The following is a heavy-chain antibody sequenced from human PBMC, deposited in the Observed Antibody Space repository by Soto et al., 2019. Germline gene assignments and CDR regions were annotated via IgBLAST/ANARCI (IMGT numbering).Heavy chain of an antibody. Sequence: QVQLQESGPGLVKPSETLSLTCTVSGGSISSYYWSWIRQPPGKGLEWIGYIYYSGSTNYNPSLKSRVTISVDTSKNQFSLKLSSVTAADTAVYYCARVGERATKDYWGQGTLVTVSS. CDR3: ARVGERATKDY. V-gene: IGHV4-59*01. J-gene: IGHJ4*02. D-gene: IGHD2-21*01. CDR2: IYYSGST. CDR1: GGSISSYY.